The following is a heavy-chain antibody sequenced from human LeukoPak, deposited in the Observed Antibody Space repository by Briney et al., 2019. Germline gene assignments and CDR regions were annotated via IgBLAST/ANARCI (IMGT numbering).Heavy chain of an antibody. CDR1: GYTFTDYS. CDR2: INPKSSGT. Sequence: ASVKVSCKASGYTFTDYSLHWVRQAPGQGLEWMGWINPKSSGTNYAQKFQDRVTMTSDTSISTAYMELMRLRSDDTAVYYCATALRWGSGSYPRFDYWGQGTLVTVSS. D-gene: IGHD3-10*01. J-gene: IGHJ4*02. CDR3: ATALRWGSGSYPRFDY. V-gene: IGHV1-2*02.